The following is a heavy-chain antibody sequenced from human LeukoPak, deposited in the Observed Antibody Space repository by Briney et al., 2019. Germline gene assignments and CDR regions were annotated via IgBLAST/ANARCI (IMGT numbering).Heavy chain of an antibody. J-gene: IGHJ4*02. CDR3: ATDRVYRSSGGSWGFFDY. V-gene: IGHV1-24*01. D-gene: IGHD6-19*01. CDR1: GYSLSDLS. Sequence: ASVKVSCKISGYSLSDLSIHWVREAPGEGLEWMGGFDSENNKMVYSQKFQGRVTMTEDTSADTAYMELTSLRSEDTAVYFCATDRVYRSSGGSWGFFDYWGQGTLVIVSS. CDR2: FDSENNKM.